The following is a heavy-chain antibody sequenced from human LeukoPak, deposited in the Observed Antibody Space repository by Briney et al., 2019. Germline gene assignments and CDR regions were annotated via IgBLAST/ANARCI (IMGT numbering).Heavy chain of an antibody. D-gene: IGHD1-26*01. CDR3: ARTTGRDAFDI. CDR1: DYSISSGYY. V-gene: IGHV4-38-2*02. CDR2: IYHSGST. Sequence: SETLSLNCTVSDYSISSGYYWGWIRQPPGKGLEWIGSIYHSGSTYYNPSLKSRVTISVDTSKNQFSLKLSSVTAADTAVYYCARTTGRDAFDIWGQGTMVTVSS. J-gene: IGHJ3*02.